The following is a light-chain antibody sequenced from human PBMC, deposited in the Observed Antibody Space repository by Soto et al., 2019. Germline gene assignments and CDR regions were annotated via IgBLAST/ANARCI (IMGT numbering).Light chain of an antibody. V-gene: IGLV1-51*01. CDR1: SSNIGNNY. CDR3: GTWDSSLSALL. CDR2: DNN. J-gene: IGLJ2*01. Sequence: QSVLTQPPSVSAAPGQKVTISCSGSSSNIGNNYVSWYQQLPGTAPKLLIYDNNKRPSGIPDRFSGSKSGTSATLGITGLKTGDGADYYCGTWDSSLSALLFGGGTKVTVL.